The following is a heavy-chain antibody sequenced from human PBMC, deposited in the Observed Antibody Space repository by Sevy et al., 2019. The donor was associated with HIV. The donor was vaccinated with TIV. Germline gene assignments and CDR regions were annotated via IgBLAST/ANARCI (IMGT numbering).Heavy chain of an antibody. D-gene: IGHD6-19*01. V-gene: IGHV3-7*03. J-gene: IGHJ4*02. CDR3: AIVSGDYSSGWYGLDHFDY. Sequence: GGSLRLSCADSGVTFSSYAMSWVRQAPGKGLEWVANIKQDGSEKYYVDSVKGRFTISRDNARNSLYLQMNSLRAEDTAVYYCAIVSGDYSSGWYGLDHFDYWGQGTLVTVSS. CDR1: GVTFSSYA. CDR2: IKQDGSEK.